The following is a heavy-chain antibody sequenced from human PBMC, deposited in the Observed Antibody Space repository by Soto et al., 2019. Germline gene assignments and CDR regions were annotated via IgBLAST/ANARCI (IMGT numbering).Heavy chain of an antibody. J-gene: IGHJ5*02. CDR3: ARIYCTTTTCDSWFDP. Sequence: GESLKISCTGFGYTLTTFWISWVRQMPGKGLEWMGRIDPGDTYATYSPAFQGHVTTSADKATSTAYLQWSSLKASDTAMYFCARIYCTTTTCDSWFDPWGQGTLVTVSS. CDR1: GYTLTTFW. V-gene: IGHV5-10-1*01. D-gene: IGHD2-2*01. CDR2: IDPGDTYA.